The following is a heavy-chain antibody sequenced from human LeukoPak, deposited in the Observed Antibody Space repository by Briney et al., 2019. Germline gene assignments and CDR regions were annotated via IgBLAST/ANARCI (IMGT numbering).Heavy chain of an antibody. J-gene: IGHJ4*02. CDR1: GFTFSDYY. V-gene: IGHV3-72*01. CDR2: SRSKGHKYST. CDR3: ARAEAYGPSDY. Sequence: GGSLRLSCAASGFTFSDYYMDWVRQVPGKGLEWIGRSRSKGHKYSTQYAASVRGRFTVSRDDSKNLLFLQMNSLKSEDTAVYYCARAEAYGPSDYWGQGTLVTVSS. D-gene: IGHD4-17*01.